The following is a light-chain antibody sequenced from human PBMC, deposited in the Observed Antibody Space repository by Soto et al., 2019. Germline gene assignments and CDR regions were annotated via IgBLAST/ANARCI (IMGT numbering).Light chain of an antibody. V-gene: IGLV1-40*01. Sequence: QAVVTQPPSVSGAPGQRVTISCTGSSSNIGAGYDVHWYQQLPGTAPKLLIYGNSNRPSGVPDRFSGSKSGTSASLAITGLQAEDEADYYCQSYDSSLGDLWVFGGGTQLTVL. CDR2: GNS. J-gene: IGLJ3*02. CDR3: QSYDSSLGDLWV. CDR1: SSNIGAGYD.